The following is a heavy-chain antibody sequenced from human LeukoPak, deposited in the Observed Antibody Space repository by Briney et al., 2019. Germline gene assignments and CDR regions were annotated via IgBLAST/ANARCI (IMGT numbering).Heavy chain of an antibody. Sequence: KPSETLSLTCADYGGSFSGYYWSWIRQPPGKGLEWIGEINHSGSTNYNPSLKSRVTISVDTSKNQFSLKLSSVTAADTAVYYCARGDYGGSGYWGQGTLVTVSS. CDR3: ARGDYGGSGY. CDR1: GGSFSGYY. J-gene: IGHJ4*02. D-gene: IGHD4-17*01. CDR2: INHSGST. V-gene: IGHV4-34*01.